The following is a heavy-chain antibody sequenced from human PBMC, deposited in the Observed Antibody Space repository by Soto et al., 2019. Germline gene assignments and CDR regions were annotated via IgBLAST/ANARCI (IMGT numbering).Heavy chain of an antibody. Sequence: ETLSLTCTVSGGTMNSYYWTWIRQPAGKGLEWIGRIYSSGSTKYNPSLQSRVTMSLDTSENQFSLRLTSVTAADTAVYYCARGQRFSDWFDPWGQGTLVTAPQ. CDR1: GGTMNSYY. CDR2: IYSSGST. V-gene: IGHV4-4*07. D-gene: IGHD3-3*01. CDR3: ARGQRFSDWFDP. J-gene: IGHJ5*02.